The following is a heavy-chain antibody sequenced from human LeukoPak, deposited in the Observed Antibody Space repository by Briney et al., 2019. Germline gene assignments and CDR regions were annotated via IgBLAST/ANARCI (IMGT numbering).Heavy chain of an antibody. CDR2: ISSGSTTI. D-gene: IGHD1-7*01. CDR3: AREGELYSRYWFDP. Sequence: GASLRLYCAASGFTLSSYWMHWGRQATGNELESVSYISSGSTTIYYADSVKGRFTISRDNAKNSLYLQMNSLRDEDTAVYYCAREGELYSRYWFDPWGQGTLVTVSS. CDR1: GFTLSSYW. V-gene: IGHV3-48*02. J-gene: IGHJ5*02.